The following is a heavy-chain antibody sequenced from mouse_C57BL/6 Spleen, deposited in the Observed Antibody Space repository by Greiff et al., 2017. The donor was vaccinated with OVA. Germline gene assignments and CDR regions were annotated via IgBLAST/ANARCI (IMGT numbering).Heavy chain of an antibody. J-gene: IGHJ4*01. CDR2: IDPSDSET. D-gene: IGHD2-4*01. V-gene: IGHV1-52*01. CDR1: GYTFTSYW. Sequence: QVQLQQSGAELVRPGSSVKLSCKASGYTFTSYWMHWVKQRPIQGLEWIGNIDPSDSETHYNQKFKDKATLTVDKSSSTAYMQLSSLTSEDSAVYYCARKIRDYDEDYYAMDYWGQGTSVTVSS. CDR3: ARKIRDYDEDYYAMDY.